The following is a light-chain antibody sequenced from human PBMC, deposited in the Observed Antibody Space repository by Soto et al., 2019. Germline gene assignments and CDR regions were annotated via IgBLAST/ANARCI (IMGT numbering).Light chain of an antibody. CDR3: SSYTSSSTPYV. V-gene: IGLV2-14*02. Sequence: QSVLTQPASVSGSPGQSITISCTGSSNTIGGYNVVSWYQQHPGKAPKVIIYEGIKRPSGVSNRFSGAISGSTASLTISGLQAEDEADYYCSSYTSSSTPYVFGTGTKVTVL. J-gene: IGLJ1*01. CDR1: SNTIGGYNV. CDR2: EGI.